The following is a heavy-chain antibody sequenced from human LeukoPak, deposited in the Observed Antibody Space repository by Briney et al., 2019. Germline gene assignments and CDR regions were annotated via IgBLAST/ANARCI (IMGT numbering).Heavy chain of an antibody. CDR2: IGGSDGNT. CDR3: AKATFSRIAVAGTNWFDP. CDR1: GFTFSSYA. D-gene: IGHD6-19*01. J-gene: IGHJ5*02. Sequence: PGGSLRLSCAASGFTFSSYAMSWVRQAPGKGLEWISSIGGSDGNTYYADSVKGRFTISRDNSKNTLYLQMNSLRADDTAVYYCAKATFSRIAVAGTNWFDPWGQGNLVTVSS. V-gene: IGHV3-23*01.